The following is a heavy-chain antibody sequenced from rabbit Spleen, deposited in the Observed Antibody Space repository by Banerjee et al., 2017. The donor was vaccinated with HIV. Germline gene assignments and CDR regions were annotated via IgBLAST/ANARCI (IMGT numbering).Heavy chain of an antibody. CDR2: ISGGISGST. CDR3: ARGYGSYDL. CDR1: AFSFSSDYF. V-gene: IGHV1S45*01. D-gene: IGHD5-1*01. J-gene: IGHJ4*01. Sequence: QQQLVESGGGLVKPEGSLTLTCTASAFSFSSDYFMCWVRQAPGKGLEWIACISGGISGSTYYASWAKGRFTISKTSSTTVTLQMTSLRAADTATYFCARGYGSYDLWGPGTLVTVS.